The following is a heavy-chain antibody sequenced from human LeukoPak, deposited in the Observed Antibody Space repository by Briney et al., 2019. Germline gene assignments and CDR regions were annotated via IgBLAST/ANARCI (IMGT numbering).Heavy chain of an antibody. V-gene: IGHV3-7*01. Sequence: GGSLRLSCAASGFTFSSYWMSWVRQAPGKGLEWVANIKQDGSEKYYVDSVKGRFTISRDNAKYSLYLQMNSLRAEDTAVYHCARDWRSSWDTSDYWGQGTLVTVSS. CDR3: ARDWRSSWDTSDY. CDR1: GFTFSSYW. J-gene: IGHJ4*02. D-gene: IGHD6-13*01. CDR2: IKQDGSEK.